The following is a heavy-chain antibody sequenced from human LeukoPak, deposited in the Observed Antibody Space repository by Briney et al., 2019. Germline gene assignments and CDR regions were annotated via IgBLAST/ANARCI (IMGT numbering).Heavy chain of an antibody. V-gene: IGHV4-38-2*02. CDR2: IYHSGST. Sequence: PSETLSLTCTVSGYSISSGYYWGWIRQPPGKGLEWIGSIYHSGSTYYNPSLKSRITISVDTSKNQFSLKLSSVTAADTAVYYCARTYYYDSSGYYLGTCFDYWGQGTLVTVSS. D-gene: IGHD3-22*01. CDR3: ARTYYYDSSGYYLGTCFDY. CDR1: GYSISSGYY. J-gene: IGHJ4*02.